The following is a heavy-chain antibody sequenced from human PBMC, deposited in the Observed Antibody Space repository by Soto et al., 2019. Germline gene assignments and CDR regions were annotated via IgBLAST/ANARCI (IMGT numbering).Heavy chain of an antibody. J-gene: IGHJ2*01. CDR3: ARPFWRDDYNGGDFDL. D-gene: IGHD3-3*01. Sequence: QVQLVESGGVVVQPGRSLRLSCAASGFTFSSYAMHWVRQAPGKGLEWVAVISCDVSNKYYADSVKGRFTISRDNSKNTLYLQMNSMRTEDTAVYYCARPFWRDDYNGGDFDLWGRGTLVTVSS. CDR1: GFTFSSYA. V-gene: IGHV3-30-3*01. CDR2: ISCDVSNK.